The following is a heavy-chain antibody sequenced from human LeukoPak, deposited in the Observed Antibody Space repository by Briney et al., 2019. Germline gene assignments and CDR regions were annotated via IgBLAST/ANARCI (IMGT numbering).Heavy chain of an antibody. CDR2: IRSSSSYI. CDR3: ARPGIAVAGEFFDY. Sequence: PGGSLRLSCAASGFAFSDAWMNWVRQAPGKGLEWVSFIRSSSSYIYYADSVKGRFTISRDNAKNSLYLQMNSLRAEDTAVYYCARPGIAVAGEFFDYWGQGTLVTVSS. CDR1: GFAFSDAW. J-gene: IGHJ4*02. D-gene: IGHD6-19*01. V-gene: IGHV3-21*01.